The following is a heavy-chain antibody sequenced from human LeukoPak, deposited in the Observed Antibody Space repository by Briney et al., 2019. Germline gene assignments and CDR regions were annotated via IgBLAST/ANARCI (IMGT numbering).Heavy chain of an antibody. CDR1: GDSVSINSAA. V-gene: IGHV6-1*01. CDR2: TYYRSTWYS. Sequence: QTLSLTCAISGDSVSINSAAWNWIRQSPSGGRVWLVRTYYRSTWYSDYAVSVKSRITINPATSTNQFSLQLNSVTPEDTAVYYCARDRKSGSSWQSFDYWGQGTLVTVSS. J-gene: IGHJ4*02. D-gene: IGHD6-13*01. CDR3: ARDRKSGSSWQSFDY.